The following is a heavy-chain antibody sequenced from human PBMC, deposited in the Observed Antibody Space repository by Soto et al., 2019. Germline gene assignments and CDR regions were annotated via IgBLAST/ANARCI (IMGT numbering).Heavy chain of an antibody. Sequence: SETLSLTCTVSGASISSGDYYWTWIRQPPGKGLEWIGYIYYSGTTYYNPSLKSRVSISLDTSKNRFSLKLTSVTAADSGVYYCALRFGTAWGQGTTVTVSS. D-gene: IGHD5-12*01. J-gene: IGHJ6*02. V-gene: IGHV4-30-4*01. CDR3: ALRFGTA. CDR1: GASISSGDYY. CDR2: IYYSGTT.